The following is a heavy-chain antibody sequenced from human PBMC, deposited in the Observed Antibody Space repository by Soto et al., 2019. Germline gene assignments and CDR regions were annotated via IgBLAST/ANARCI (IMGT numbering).Heavy chain of an antibody. CDR3: DRAGGDYGFGWFDA. Sequence: TRSLTWIYACGAVSKCVDHMGWSRQPPGNGPEWIGYIYYSGSTSYNPSLKSRFSISLDTSKNQFYIKVRSVTAADTAVYYCDRAGGDYGFGWFDAWGQGTLVT. V-gene: IGHV4-30-4*08. D-gene: IGHD3-16*01. CDR2: IYYSGST. CDR1: CGAVSKCVDH. J-gene: IGHJ5*02.